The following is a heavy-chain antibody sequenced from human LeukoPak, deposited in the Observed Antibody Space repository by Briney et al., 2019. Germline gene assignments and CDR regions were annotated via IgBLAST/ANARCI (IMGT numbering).Heavy chain of an antibody. J-gene: IGHJ4*02. CDR3: ARETYYYDSSGYSLSANYFDY. V-gene: IGHV5-51*01. CDR2: IYPGDSDT. Sequence: GESLKISCKGSGYSFTSYWIGWVRQMPGKGLEWMGIIYPGDSDTRYSPSFQGQVTISADKSISTAYLQWSSLKASDTAMYYCARETYYYDSSGYSLSANYFDYWGQGTLVTVSS. CDR1: GYSFTSYW. D-gene: IGHD3-22*01.